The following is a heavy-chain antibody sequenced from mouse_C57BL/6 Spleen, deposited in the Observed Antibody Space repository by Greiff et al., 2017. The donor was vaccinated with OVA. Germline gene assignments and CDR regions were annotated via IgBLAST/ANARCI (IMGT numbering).Heavy chain of an antibody. CDR1: GYTFTSYW. CDR2: IHPNSGST. CDR3: ARDVLVYSNYSHWYFAV. V-gene: IGHV1-64*01. D-gene: IGHD1-1*01. Sequence: VQLQQPGAELVKPGASVKLSCKASGYTFTSYWMHWVKQRPGQGLEWIGMIHPNSGSTNYNEKFKSKATLTVDKSSSTAYMQLSSLTSEDSAVYYGARDVLVYSNYSHWYFAVWGTGTTVTVSS. J-gene: IGHJ1*03.